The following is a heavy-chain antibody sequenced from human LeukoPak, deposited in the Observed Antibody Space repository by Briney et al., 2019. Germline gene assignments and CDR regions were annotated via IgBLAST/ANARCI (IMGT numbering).Heavy chain of an antibody. CDR1: PYSSTSCS. D-gene: IGHD1/OR15-1a*01. V-gene: IGHV5-51*02. CDR2: IYAGDSDT. Sequence: EAPQILSYAPPYSSTSCSTGWVRHMARQGRQWRGSIYAGDSDTRYSSSFEGQVTISADKSISIAYLQWSSLKASDTAMYYCARPSWNSYYYYGMDVWGQGTTVTVSS. CDR3: ARPSWNSYYYYGMDV. J-gene: IGHJ6*02.